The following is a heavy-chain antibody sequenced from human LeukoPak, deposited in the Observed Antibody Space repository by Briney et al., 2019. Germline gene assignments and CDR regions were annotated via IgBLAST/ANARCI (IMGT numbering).Heavy chain of an antibody. CDR3: ARDPTGDY. CDR1: GFTFSSYS. D-gene: IGHD4-17*01. J-gene: IGHJ4*02. Sequence: GGTLRLSCAASGFTFSSYSMNWVREAPGKGLEWVSSISSSSSYIYYADSVKGRFTISRDNAKNSLYLQMNSQRAEDTAVYYCARDPTGDYWGQGTLVTVSS. CDR2: ISSSSSYI. V-gene: IGHV3-21*01.